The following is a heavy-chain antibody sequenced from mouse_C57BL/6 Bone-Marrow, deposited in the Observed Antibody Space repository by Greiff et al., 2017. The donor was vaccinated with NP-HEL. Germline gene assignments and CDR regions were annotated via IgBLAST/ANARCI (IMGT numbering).Heavy chain of an antibody. D-gene: IGHD2-5*01. Sequence: EVKLQESGPGLVKPSQSLSLTCSVTGYSITSGYYWNWIRQFPGNKLEWMGYISYDGSNNYNPSLKNRISITRDTSKNQFFLKLKSVTTEDTATYYCARDSNYVWYFEVWGTGTTVTVSS. CDR1: GYSITSGYY. CDR3: ARDSNYVWYFEV. V-gene: IGHV3-6*01. J-gene: IGHJ1*03. CDR2: ISYDGSN.